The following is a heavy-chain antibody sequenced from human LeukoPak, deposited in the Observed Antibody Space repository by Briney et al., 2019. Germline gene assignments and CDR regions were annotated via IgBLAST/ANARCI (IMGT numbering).Heavy chain of an antibody. Sequence: PGGSLRLSCAASGFTFSSYSMNWVRQAPGKGLEWVSSISSSSSYIYYADSVKGRFTISRDNAKNSLYLQMNSLRAEDTAVYYCARYHPNIPFDYWGQGTLVSVSS. J-gene: IGHJ4*02. D-gene: IGHD2/OR15-2a*01. CDR1: GFTFSSYS. V-gene: IGHV3-21*01. CDR3: ARYHPNIPFDY. CDR2: ISSSSSYI.